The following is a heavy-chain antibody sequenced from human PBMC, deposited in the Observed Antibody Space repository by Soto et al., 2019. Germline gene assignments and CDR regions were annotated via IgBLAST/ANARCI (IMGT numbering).Heavy chain of an antibody. D-gene: IGHD6-13*01. CDR2: IIPIFGTA. CDR3: ARDLGGAAGGSYGMDV. CDR1: GGTFSSYA. V-gene: IGHV1-69*13. J-gene: IGHJ6*02. Sequence: ASVKVSCKASGGTFSSYAIIWVRQAPGQGLEWMGGIIPIFGTANYAQKFQGRVTITADESTSTAYMELSSLRSEDTAVYYCARDLGGAAGGSYGMDVWGQGTTVTVSS.